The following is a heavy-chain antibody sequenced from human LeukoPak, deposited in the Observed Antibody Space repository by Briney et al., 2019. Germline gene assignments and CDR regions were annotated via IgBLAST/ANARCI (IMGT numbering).Heavy chain of an antibody. CDR2: IYWNDDK. J-gene: IGHJ4*02. CDR3: VHRTTVTSVDY. V-gene: IGHV2-5*01. Sequence: SGPTLVNPTQTLTLTFTFSGFSLSTSGMTVGWVRQPPGKALEWLSFIYWNDDKHYSPPLRSRLTITKDTSKNQVVLTMTNMDPVDTATYFCVHRTTVTSVDYWGQGTLVTVSS. D-gene: IGHD4-11*01. CDR1: GFSLSTSGMT.